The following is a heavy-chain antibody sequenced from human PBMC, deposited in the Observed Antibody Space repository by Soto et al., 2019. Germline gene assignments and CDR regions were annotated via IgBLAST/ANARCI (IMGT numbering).Heavy chain of an antibody. Sequence: ASVEVSCKASGYTFTSYYMHWVRQAPGQGLEWMGIINPSGGSTSYAQKFQGRVTMTRDTSTSTVYMELSSLRSEDTAVYYCARTIAAAGRGFDPWGQGTLVTVSS. CDR3: ARTIAAAGRGFDP. CDR1: GYTFTSYY. CDR2: INPSGGST. J-gene: IGHJ5*02. D-gene: IGHD6-13*01. V-gene: IGHV1-46*03.